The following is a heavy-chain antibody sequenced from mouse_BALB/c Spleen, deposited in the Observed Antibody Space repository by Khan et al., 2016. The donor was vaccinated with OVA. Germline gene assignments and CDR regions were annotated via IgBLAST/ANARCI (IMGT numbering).Heavy chain of an antibody. V-gene: IGHV14-3*02. CDR2: IDPPNDDS. CDR3: ATLYGNPFDF. D-gene: IGHD2-1*01. J-gene: IGHJ3*01. CDR1: GFNIKDTY. Sequence: VQLKESGAELVKPGASVKLSCSASGFNIKDTYIHWMKQRPEQGLEWIGRIDPPNDDSKYGPKFQAKATLTADTSSNTAYLQLSSLTSEDTAVYYCATLYGNPFDFWGQGTLVSVSA.